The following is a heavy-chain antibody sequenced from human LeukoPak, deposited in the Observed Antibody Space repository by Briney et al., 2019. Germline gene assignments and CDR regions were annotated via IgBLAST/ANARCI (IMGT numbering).Heavy chain of an antibody. Sequence: GGSLRLSCAASGFTFSTYSMNWVRQAPGKGLEWVSSISSSSTYIYYADSVKGRFTISRDNAKNTMYLQMNSLRAEDAAVYYCTREGLDPWGQGTLVTVSS. CDR1: GFTFSTYS. CDR3: TREGLDP. J-gene: IGHJ5*02. D-gene: IGHD2-21*01. V-gene: IGHV3-21*01. CDR2: ISSSSTYI.